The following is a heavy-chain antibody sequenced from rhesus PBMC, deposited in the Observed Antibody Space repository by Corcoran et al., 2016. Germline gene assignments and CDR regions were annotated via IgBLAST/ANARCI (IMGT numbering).Heavy chain of an antibody. D-gene: IGHD4-35*01. CDR3: VRHPEHANFEYRFPV. Sequence: QVQLQESGPGLVKPSETLSLTCSVSGYSISSGSGWRLIRQPAGEGREWIGEIGGRTGDTNNNPSLTSRVTISKDTSKNKFPLKLSSVVAADTAVYYCVRHPEHANFEYRFPVWGAGVLVTVSS. V-gene: IGHV4-127*01. J-gene: IGHJ5-1*01. CDR2: IGGRTGDT. CDR1: GYSISSGSG.